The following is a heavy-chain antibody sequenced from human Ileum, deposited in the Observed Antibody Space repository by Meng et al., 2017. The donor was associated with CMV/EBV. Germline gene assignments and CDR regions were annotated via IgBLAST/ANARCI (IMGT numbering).Heavy chain of an antibody. Sequence: GESLKISCAASGFIFSSHWMTWVRQAPGKGLEWVANIKEDGSEKYYLDAVKGRFSISRDNTNNLLFLQMNSLRAEDTAVYYCAGARLVRGLVISPIDYWGQGTVVTVSS. CDR2: IKEDGSEK. V-gene: IGHV3-7*01. D-gene: IGHD3-10*01. CDR1: GFIFSSHW. J-gene: IGHJ4*02. CDR3: AGARLVRGLVISPIDY.